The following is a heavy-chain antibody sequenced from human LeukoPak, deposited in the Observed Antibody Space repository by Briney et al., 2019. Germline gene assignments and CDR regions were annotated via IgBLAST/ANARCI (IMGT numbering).Heavy chain of an antibody. CDR2: ISSSSSYI. J-gene: IGHJ4*02. V-gene: IGHV3-21*01. D-gene: IGHD1-26*01. CDR1: GFTSSSYS. Sequence: GGSLRLSCAASGFTSSSYSMNWVRQAPGKGLEWVSSISSSSSYIYYADSVKGRFTISRDNAKNSLYLQMNSLRAEDTAVYYCARDPPRIVGATPDCFDYWGQGTLVTVSS. CDR3: ARDPPRIVGATPDCFDY.